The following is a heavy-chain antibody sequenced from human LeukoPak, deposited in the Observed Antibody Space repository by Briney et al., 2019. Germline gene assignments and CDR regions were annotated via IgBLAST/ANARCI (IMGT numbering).Heavy chain of an antibody. V-gene: IGHV3-53*05. CDR1: GFTVSSNY. CDR2: IYSGGST. D-gene: IGHD6-19*01. CDR3: ARDWGYSSGCPDY. Sequence: GGSLRLSCAASGFTVSSNYMSWVRQAPGKGLEWVSVIYSGGSTYYADSVKGRFTISRDRSQNTLYLQMNSLRPEDTAVYYCARDWGYSSGCPDYWGQGALVTVSS. J-gene: IGHJ4*02.